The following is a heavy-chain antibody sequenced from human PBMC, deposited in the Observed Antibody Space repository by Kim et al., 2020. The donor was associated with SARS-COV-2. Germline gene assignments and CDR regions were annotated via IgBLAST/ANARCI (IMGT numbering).Heavy chain of an antibody. CDR3: ARGYSYGYYYYGMDV. Sequence: SVKVSCKASGGTFSSYAISWVRQAPGQGLEWMGGIIPIFGTANYAQKFQGRVAITADESTSTAYMELSSLRSEDTAVYYCARGYSYGYYYYGMDVWGQGTTVTVSS. CDR2: IIPIFGTA. CDR1: GGTFSSYA. D-gene: IGHD5-18*01. J-gene: IGHJ6*02. V-gene: IGHV1-69*13.